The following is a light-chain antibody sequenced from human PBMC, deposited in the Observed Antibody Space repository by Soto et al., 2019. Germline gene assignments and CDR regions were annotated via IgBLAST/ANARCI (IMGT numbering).Light chain of an antibody. CDR3: SSYTSSSTYV. J-gene: IGLJ1*01. CDR2: DVS. V-gene: IGLV2-14*03. CDR1: SSDVGGYNY. Sequence: ALTQPASVSGAPGQSIAISCTGTSSDVGGYNYVSWYQHHPGKAPKLMVYDVSNRPSGVSNRFSGSKSGNTASLTISGLQAEDEADYYCSSYTSSSTYVFGTGTKVTVL.